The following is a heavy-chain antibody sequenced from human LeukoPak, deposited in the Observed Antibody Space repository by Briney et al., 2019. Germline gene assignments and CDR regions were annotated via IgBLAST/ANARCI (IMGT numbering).Heavy chain of an antibody. D-gene: IGHD3-9*01. V-gene: IGHV3-53*01. CDR2: IYSGGNT. CDR3: TRDGINYDTSMGPFDP. CDR1: GFNVTDNY. Sequence: GGSLRLSCATSGFNVTDNYLSWVRQAPGKGLEWVSVIYSGGNTFYADSVKGRFTISRDNSKNTVYLQMNSLRAEDTAVYYCTRDGINYDTSMGPFDPWGQGTRVTVSS. J-gene: IGHJ5*02.